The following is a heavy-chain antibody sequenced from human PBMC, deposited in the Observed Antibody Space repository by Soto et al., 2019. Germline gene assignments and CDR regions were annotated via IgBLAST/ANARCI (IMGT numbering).Heavy chain of an antibody. J-gene: IGHJ5*02. CDR3: ARAAIHGSSWYFWFDP. D-gene: IGHD6-13*01. V-gene: IGHV1-69*01. CDR1: GGTFSRHA. CDR2: IIPLFGTT. Sequence: QVQLVQSGSEVKMPGSSVKVSCKTSGGTFSRHAINWVRQAPGQGLEWMGGIIPLFGTTNYSQKFKGRVTISADESTSTACMELRSLTSEDAAVYYCARAAIHGSSWYFWFDPWGQGTLVTVAS.